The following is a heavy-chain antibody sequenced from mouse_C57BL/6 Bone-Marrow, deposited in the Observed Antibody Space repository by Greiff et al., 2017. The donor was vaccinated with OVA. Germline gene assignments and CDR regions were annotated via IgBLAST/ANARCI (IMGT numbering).Heavy chain of an antibody. CDR2: ISSGGDYI. J-gene: IGHJ4*01. CDR1: GFTFSSYA. D-gene: IGHD1-1*01. V-gene: IGHV5-9-1*02. Sequence: EVKLMESGEGLVKPGGSLKLSCAASGFTFSSYAMSWVRQTPEKRLEWVAYISSGGDYIYYADTVKGRFTISRDNARNTLYLQMSSLKSEDTAMYYCTREWYYYGSSYAMDYWGQGTSVTVSS. CDR3: TREWYYYGSSYAMDY.